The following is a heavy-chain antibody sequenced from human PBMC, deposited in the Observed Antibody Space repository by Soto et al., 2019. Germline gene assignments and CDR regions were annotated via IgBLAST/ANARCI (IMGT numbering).Heavy chain of an antibody. CDR3: AATFLTGYYSLGMTFDY. Sequence: GASVKVSCKACGYTFTSYAMHWVRQAPGQRLEWMGWINAGNGNTKYSQKFQGRVTITRDTSASTAYMELSSLRSEDTAVYYCAATFLTGYYSLGMTFDYWGQGTLVTVSS. V-gene: IGHV1-3*01. CDR2: INAGNGNT. CDR1: GYTFTSYA. D-gene: IGHD3-9*01. J-gene: IGHJ4*02.